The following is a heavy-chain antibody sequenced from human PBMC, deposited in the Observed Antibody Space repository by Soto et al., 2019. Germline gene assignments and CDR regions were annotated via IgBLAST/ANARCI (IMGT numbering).Heavy chain of an antibody. D-gene: IGHD1-26*01. CDR3: ARDGGSYFSAFDI. V-gene: IGHV4-61*01. CDR2: IYYSGST. CDR1: GGSVSSGSYY. Sequence: QVQLQESGPGLVKPSETLSLTCTVSGGSVSSGSYYWSWIRQPPGKGLEWIGYIYYSGSTNYNPSLKSRVTNAVETSKNQVSLKLSSVTAADTAVYYCARDGGSYFSAFDIWGQGTMVTVSS. J-gene: IGHJ3*02.